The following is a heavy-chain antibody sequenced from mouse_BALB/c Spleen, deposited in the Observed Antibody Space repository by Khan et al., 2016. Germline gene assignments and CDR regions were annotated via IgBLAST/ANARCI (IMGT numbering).Heavy chain of an antibody. CDR2: ISYSGST. CDR1: GYSITSGYG. D-gene: IGHD1-2*01. V-gene: IGHV3-2*02. Sequence: VQLKQSGPGLVKPSQSLSLTCTVTGYSITSGYGWNWIRQFPGNKLEWMGYISYSGSTNYNPSLKSRISITRDTSTNQFFLQLNSVTTEDTATXYCARTARIKYWGQGTTLTVSS. CDR3: ARTARIKY. J-gene: IGHJ2*01.